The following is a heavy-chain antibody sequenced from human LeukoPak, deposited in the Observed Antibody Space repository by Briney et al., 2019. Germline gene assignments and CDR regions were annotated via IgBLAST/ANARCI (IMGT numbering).Heavy chain of an antibody. CDR2: ISYDGSNK. Sequence: PGRSLRLSCAASGFTFSSYAMHWVRQAPGKGLEWVAVISYDGSNKYYADSVKGRFTISRDNSKNTLYLQMNSLRAEDTAVYYCARDGEYCSGGSCCDYWGQGTLVTVSS. V-gene: IGHV3-30*04. D-gene: IGHD2-15*01. CDR3: ARDGEYCSGGSCCDY. J-gene: IGHJ4*02. CDR1: GFTFSSYA.